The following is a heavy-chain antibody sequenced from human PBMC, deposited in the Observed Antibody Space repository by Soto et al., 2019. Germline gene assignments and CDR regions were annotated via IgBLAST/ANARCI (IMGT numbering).Heavy chain of an antibody. D-gene: IGHD2-15*01. CDR3: ARTSLVVAAATREDY. V-gene: IGHV3-21*01. J-gene: IGHJ4*02. Sequence: PGGSLRLSCAASGFTFTTYSMNWVRQASGKGLEWVSSISSSSSYIYYADSVKGRFTISRDNAKNSLSLQMISLRAEDTAVFHCARTSLVVAAATREDYWGQGTLVTVSS. CDR1: GFTFTTYS. CDR2: ISSSSSYI.